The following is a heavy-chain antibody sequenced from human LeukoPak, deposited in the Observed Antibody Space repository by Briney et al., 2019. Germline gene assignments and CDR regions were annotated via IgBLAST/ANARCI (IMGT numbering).Heavy chain of an antibody. D-gene: IGHD6-19*01. CDR3: ARVKQWLAPFDY. CDR2: IYYSGST. V-gene: IGHV4-59*01. Sequence: PSETLSLTXTVSGGSISSYYWSWIRQPPGKGLEWIGYIYYSGSTNYNPSLKSRVTISVDTSKNQFYLKLSSVTAADTAVYYCARVKQWLAPFDYWGQGTLVTVSS. J-gene: IGHJ4*02. CDR1: GGSISSYY.